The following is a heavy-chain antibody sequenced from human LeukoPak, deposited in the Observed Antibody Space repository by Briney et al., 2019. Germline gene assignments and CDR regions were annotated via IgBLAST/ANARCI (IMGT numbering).Heavy chain of an antibody. Sequence: SVKVSCKASGFTFTSSAVQWVRQARGQRLEWIGWIVVGSGNTNYAQKFQERVTITREMSTSTAYMELSSLRSEDTAVYYCAAWDGSGSYHFDYWGQGTLVTVSS. CDR3: AAWDGSGSYHFDY. CDR2: IVVGSGNT. J-gene: IGHJ4*02. V-gene: IGHV1-58*01. CDR1: GFTFTSSA. D-gene: IGHD3-10*01.